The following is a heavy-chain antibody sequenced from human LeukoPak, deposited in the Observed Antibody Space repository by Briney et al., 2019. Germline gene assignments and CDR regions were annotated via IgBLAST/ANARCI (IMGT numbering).Heavy chain of an antibody. Sequence: PGGSLRLSCAASGFTFSNYAVYWVRQAPGKGLEWVAVISYDGNNKYYADSMKGRFTISRDNSKNTLHLQMNSLRPEDTAVYYFLRGLRGVVTAIFYYYGMDVWGQGTTVTV. CDR1: GFTFSNYA. J-gene: IGHJ6*02. D-gene: IGHD2-21*02. CDR2: ISYDGNNK. V-gene: IGHV3-30*04. CDR3: LRGLRGVVTAIFYYYGMDV.